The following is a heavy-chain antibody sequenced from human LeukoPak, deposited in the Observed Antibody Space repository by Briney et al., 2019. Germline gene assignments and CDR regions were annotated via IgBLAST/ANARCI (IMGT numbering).Heavy chain of an antibody. Sequence: PSETLSLTCTVSGGSVSSSSYYWSWIRQPPGKGLAWIGYIYYSGSTNYNPSLKSRVTISVDTSKNQFSLKLSSVTAADTAVYYCARVCYDFFCGMDVWGQGTTVTVSS. V-gene: IGHV4-61*01. CDR3: ARVCYDFFCGMDV. CDR2: IYYSGST. J-gene: IGHJ6*02. D-gene: IGHD3-3*01. CDR1: GGSVSSSSYY.